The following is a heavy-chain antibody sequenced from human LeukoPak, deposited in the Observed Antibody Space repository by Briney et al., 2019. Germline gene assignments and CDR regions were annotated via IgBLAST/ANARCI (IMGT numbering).Heavy chain of an antibody. V-gene: IGHV3-30-3*01. CDR1: GFTFSSYA. CDR3: TLSWRNLWRVPLMANWFDP. Sequence: GGSLRLSCAASGFTFSSYAMHWVRQAPGKGLEWVAVISYDGSNKYYADSVKGRFTISRDNSKNTLYLQMNSLRAEDTAVYYCTLSWRNLWRVPLMANWFDPWGQGTLVTVSS. CDR2: ISYDGSNK. J-gene: IGHJ5*02. D-gene: IGHD2-8*01.